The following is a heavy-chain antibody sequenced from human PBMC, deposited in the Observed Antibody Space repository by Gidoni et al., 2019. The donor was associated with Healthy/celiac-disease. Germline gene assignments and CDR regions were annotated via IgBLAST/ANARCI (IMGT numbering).Heavy chain of an antibody. CDR1: GCSISSCSYY. Sequence: QVQLPESGPGLVKPSQTLSLTCTVPGCSISSCSYYWSSIRQPAGKGLEWIGRIDTSGSTNYNPSLKSRVTISVDTSKNQCSLKLSSVTAAETAVYYCASETRERGVVVPAPHYYYYYYMDVWGKGTTVTVSS. D-gene: IGHD2-2*01. J-gene: IGHJ6*03. CDR2: IDTSGST. CDR3: ASETRERGVVVPAPHYYYYYYMDV. V-gene: IGHV4-61*02.